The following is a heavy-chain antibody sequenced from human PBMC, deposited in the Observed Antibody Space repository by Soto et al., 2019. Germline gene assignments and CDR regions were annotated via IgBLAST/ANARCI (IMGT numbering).Heavy chain of an antibody. D-gene: IGHD3-3*01. V-gene: IGHV1-69*06. CDR1: GGSCRTLS. Sequence: SVKASCRGSGGSCRTLSIPWQRQTPGQGLEWMGGIIPIFGTAKYAQKFQGRVTITADKSTSTAYMELSSLRSEDTAVYYCARIWSGYYSPRSIVPGGQGTLVTVSS. CDR2: IIPIFGTA. CDR3: ARIWSGYYSPRSIVP. J-gene: IGHJ5*02.